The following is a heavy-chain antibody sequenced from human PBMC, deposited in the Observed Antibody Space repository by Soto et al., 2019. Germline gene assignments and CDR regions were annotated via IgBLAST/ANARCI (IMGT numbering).Heavy chain of an antibody. Sequence: QLHLVQSGAVVKKPGASVTVSCSASGYPVTAYYMHWVRQAPGRGLEWMGGINPATGAAKYTQTFQGRVTMTRATSTSTVFMELSGLTSGGTAVFYWARGGGVGVAGSAAFDMWGQGTLVTVSS. CDR2: INPATGAA. D-gene: IGHD3-3*01. CDR1: GYPVTAYY. J-gene: IGHJ3*02. V-gene: IGHV1-2*02. CDR3: ARGGGVGVAGSAAFDM.